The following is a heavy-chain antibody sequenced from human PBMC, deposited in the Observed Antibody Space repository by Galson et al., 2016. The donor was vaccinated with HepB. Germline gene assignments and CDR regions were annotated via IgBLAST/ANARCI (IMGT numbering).Heavy chain of an antibody. Sequence: SVKVSCKASGGTFTNYVINWVRQAPGQGLEWMGRIIPIVGIANYAQKFKGRVTITADKSTSTAYMELSSLRSEDTAVYFCARLSGSAADLTDYWGQGTLVTVSS. D-gene: IGHD3-22*01. J-gene: IGHJ4*02. CDR3: ARLSGSAADLTDY. CDR1: GGTFTNYV. V-gene: IGHV1-69*04. CDR2: IIPIVGIA.